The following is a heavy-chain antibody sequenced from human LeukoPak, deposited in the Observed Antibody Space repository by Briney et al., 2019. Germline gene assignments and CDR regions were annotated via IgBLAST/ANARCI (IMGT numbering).Heavy chain of an antibody. CDR2: IIPIFGTA. CDR1: GGTFSSYA. CDR3: ARDWGEEELVFRY. Sequence: SVNVSCKASGGTFSSYAISWVRQAPGQGLEWMGGIIPIFGTANYAQKFQGRVTITADESTSTAYMELSSLRSEDTAVYYCARDWGEEELVFRYWGQGTLVTVSS. V-gene: IGHV1-69*01. J-gene: IGHJ4*02. D-gene: IGHD6-13*01.